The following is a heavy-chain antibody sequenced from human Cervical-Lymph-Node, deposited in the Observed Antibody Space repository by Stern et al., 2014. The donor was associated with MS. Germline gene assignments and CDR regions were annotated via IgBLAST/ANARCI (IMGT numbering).Heavy chain of an antibody. Sequence: EVQLVESGGGLVKPGGPLRLSCAAPGISFRNAWMSWVRQPPGKGLEWVGRINSYTDGGTTDYAAPVQDRFIISRDDSKNMMYLQMNSLKTDDTAVYYCATDYYDRRNHWGQGTLVTVSS. CDR3: ATDYYDRRNH. V-gene: IGHV3-15*01. J-gene: IGHJ1*01. CDR2: INSYTDGGTT. D-gene: IGHD3-22*01. CDR1: GISFRNAW.